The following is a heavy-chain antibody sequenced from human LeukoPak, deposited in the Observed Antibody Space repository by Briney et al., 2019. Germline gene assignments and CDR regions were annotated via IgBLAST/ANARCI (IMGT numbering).Heavy chain of an antibody. CDR3: ATTTNYGDSSGWYDIEYYFDY. D-gene: IGHD6-19*01. CDR1: GGSISRSSYY. CDR2: IYYSGST. Sequence: SETLSLTCAVSGGSISRSSYYWGWIRQPPGKGLEWIGSIYYSGSTYYNPSLKSRVTISVDTSKNQFSLKLSSVTAADTAVYHCATTTNYGDSSGWYDIEYYFDYWGQGTLVTVSS. J-gene: IGHJ4*02. V-gene: IGHV4-39*07.